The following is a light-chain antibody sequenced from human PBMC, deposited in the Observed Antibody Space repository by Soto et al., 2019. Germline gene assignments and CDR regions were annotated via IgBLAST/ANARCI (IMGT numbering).Light chain of an antibody. V-gene: IGKV1-39*01. J-gene: IGKJ4*01. CDR3: QQSYSGPLT. Sequence: DIQMTQSPSSLSTSVGDRVNITCRASQSISSYLNWYQQKPGKAPKVLIYAASSLQSGVPSRFSGIGSGTDFTLSISSLQPEDFATYYCQQSYSGPLTFGGGTKVEIK. CDR2: AAS. CDR1: QSISSY.